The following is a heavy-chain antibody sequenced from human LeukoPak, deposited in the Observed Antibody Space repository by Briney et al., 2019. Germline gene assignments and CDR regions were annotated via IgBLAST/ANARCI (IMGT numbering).Heavy chain of an antibody. V-gene: IGHV3-23*01. Sequence: GGSLRLSCAASGFTFSRYAMSWVRQAPGKGLQWVSTISGSGGSTYYADSVKGRFTISRDNSKNTLYLQMNSRRAEYTAVYYCARRPGLERYYFDYWGQGTLVTVSS. J-gene: IGHJ4*02. CDR3: ARRPGLERYYFDY. CDR1: GFTFSRYA. D-gene: IGHD1-1*01. CDR2: ISGSGGST.